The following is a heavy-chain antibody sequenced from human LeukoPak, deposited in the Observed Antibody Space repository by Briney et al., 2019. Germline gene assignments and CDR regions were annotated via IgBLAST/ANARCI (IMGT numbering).Heavy chain of an antibody. V-gene: IGHV1-69*13. D-gene: IGHD6-13*01. Sequence: ASVKVSCKASGGTFSSYAFSWVRQAPGQGLEWMGGIIPIVGTTNYAQMFQGRVTITADESTSTAYMELSSLRSEDTAVYYCAKAGAAAIFDYWGQGTLVTVSS. CDR3: AKAGAAAIFDY. CDR2: IIPIVGTT. J-gene: IGHJ4*02. CDR1: GGTFSSYA.